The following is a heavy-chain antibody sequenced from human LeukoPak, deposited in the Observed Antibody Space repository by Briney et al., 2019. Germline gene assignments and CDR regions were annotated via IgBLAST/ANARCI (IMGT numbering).Heavy chain of an antibody. Sequence: ASVKVSCKASGGTFSSYAISWVRQAPGQGLEWMGGIIPIFGTANYAQKFQGRVTITADESTSTAYMELSSLRSEDTAVYYCARTITIFGATHYFDYWGQGTLVTVSS. CDR1: GGTFSSYA. J-gene: IGHJ4*02. D-gene: IGHD3-3*01. V-gene: IGHV1-69*01. CDR2: IIPIFGTA. CDR3: ARTITIFGATHYFDY.